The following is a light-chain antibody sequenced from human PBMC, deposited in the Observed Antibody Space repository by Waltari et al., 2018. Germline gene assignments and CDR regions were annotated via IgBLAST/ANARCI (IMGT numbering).Light chain of an antibody. CDR1: QTVRTTY. J-gene: IGKJ4*01. CDR2: GAS. Sequence: ELGLTQSPGTLSLSPGERATLSCRASQTVRTTYLALYQQKPRRAPTLLIYGASSRATGIPDRFSGSGSGNDVSLTISSLEPEDFSVYYCQPYDTSPLTFGGGTKVEIK. CDR3: QPYDTSPLT. V-gene: IGKV3-20*01.